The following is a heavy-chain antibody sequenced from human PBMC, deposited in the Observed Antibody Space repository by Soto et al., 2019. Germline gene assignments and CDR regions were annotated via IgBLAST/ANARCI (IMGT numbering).Heavy chain of an antibody. J-gene: IGHJ6*02. CDR2: ISGGTGST. V-gene: IGHV3-23*01. CDR3: AKNVWGITIFGGMDV. CDR1: GFTFSSYA. D-gene: IGHD3-9*01. Sequence: EVQLLESGGGLVQPGGSLRLSCAASGFTFSSYAVSWVRQAPGKGLEWVSAISGGTGSTYYADSVKGRFTISRDNSKNTLYLQMSSLRAEDTAVYYCAKNVWGITIFGGMDVWGQGTTVTVSS.